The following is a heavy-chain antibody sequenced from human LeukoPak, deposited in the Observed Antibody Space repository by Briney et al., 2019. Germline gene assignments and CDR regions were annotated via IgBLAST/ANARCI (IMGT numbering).Heavy chain of an antibody. Sequence: ASVNVSCKASGYTFTGYYMHWVRQAPGQGLEWMGWINPNSGGTNYAQKFQGWVTMTRDTSISTAYMELSRLRSDDTAVYYCARALSSWYNFDYWGQGTLVTVSS. V-gene: IGHV1-2*04. CDR1: GYTFTGYY. CDR2: INPNSGGT. J-gene: IGHJ4*02. D-gene: IGHD6-13*01. CDR3: ARALSSWYNFDY.